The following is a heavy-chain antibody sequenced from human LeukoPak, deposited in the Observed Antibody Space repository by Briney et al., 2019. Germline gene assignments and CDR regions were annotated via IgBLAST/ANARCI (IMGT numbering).Heavy chain of an antibody. V-gene: IGHV3-7*01. J-gene: IGHJ6*03. CDR1: GFTLGDYA. Sequence: GGSLRLSCTASGFTLGDYAMTWVRQAPGKGLEWVANIKQDGSEKYYVDSVKGRFTISRDNAKNSLYLQMNSLRAEDTAVYYCARRSGSGNKFRHYYYYYYMDVWGKGTTVTISS. D-gene: IGHD3-10*01. CDR2: IKQDGSEK. CDR3: ARRSGSGNKFRHYYYYYYMDV.